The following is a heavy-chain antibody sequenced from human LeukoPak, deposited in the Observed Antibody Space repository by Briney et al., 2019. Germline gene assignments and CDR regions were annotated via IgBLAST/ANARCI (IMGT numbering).Heavy chain of an antibody. CDR3: ARGKWGYYYDSSGYYYGFDY. Sequence: GGSLRLSCAASGFTFSSYSMNWVRQAPGKGLEWVSSISSSSSYIYYADSVKGRFTISRDNAQNSLYLQMNSLRAEDTAVYYCARGKWGYYYDSSGYYYGFDYWGQGTLVTVSS. J-gene: IGHJ4*02. CDR1: GFTFSSYS. V-gene: IGHV3-21*01. D-gene: IGHD3-22*01. CDR2: ISSSSSYI.